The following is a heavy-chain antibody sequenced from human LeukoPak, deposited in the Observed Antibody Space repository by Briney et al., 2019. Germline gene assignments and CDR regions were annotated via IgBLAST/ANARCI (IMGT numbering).Heavy chain of an antibody. CDR3: ARVVGATSIDY. CDR1: GSSISSDYY. J-gene: IGHJ4*02. D-gene: IGHD2-15*01. CDR2: IKHRGRS. Sequence: SEALSLTCSVSGSSISSDYYWGWVRQPPGKGLEWIGSIKHRGRSYYNPSLKSRVTISVDTSKNQFSLQLSSVAAADTAVYYCARVVGATSIDYWGQGILVTVSS. V-gene: IGHV4-38-2*02.